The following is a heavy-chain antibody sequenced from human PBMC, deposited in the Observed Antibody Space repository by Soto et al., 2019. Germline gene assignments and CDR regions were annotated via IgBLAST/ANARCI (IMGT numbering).Heavy chain of an antibody. V-gene: IGHV1-69*01. D-gene: IGHD2-15*01. CDR1: GGTFSSYA. CDR2: IIPIFGTA. J-gene: IGHJ6*02. CDR3: ARCSGGSCYSEEYYYYGMDV. Sequence: QVQLVQSGAEVKKPGSSVKVSCKASGGTFSSYAISWVRQAPGQGLEWMGGIIPIFGTANYAQKFQGRVTIIADESTSTAYMELSSLRSEDTAVYYSARCSGGSCYSEEYYYYGMDVWGQGTTVTVSS.